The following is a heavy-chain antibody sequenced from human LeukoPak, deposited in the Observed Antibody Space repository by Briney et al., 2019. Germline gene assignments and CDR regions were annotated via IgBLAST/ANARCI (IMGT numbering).Heavy chain of an antibody. V-gene: IGHV3-23*01. D-gene: IGHD4-17*01. CDR3: ATTNYADYTFEY. Sequence: GGSLRLSCAASGFTFSNYAMSWVRQAPGKGLEWVSVISGSDGTTYYADSVKGRFTISRDNSKNPLSLQMNSLRAEDTAVYYCATTNYADYTFEYWGQGTLVTVSS. CDR1: GFTFSNYA. J-gene: IGHJ4*02. CDR2: ISGSDGTT.